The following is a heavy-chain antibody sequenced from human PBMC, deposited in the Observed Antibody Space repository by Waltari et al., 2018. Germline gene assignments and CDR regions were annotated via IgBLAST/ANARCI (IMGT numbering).Heavy chain of an antibody. Sequence: VQVFESGGGLARPGGSLGPSCAVSGFTFSNYAMRWVRQAPGKGLECVSGINSGGDSTAYVDSVKGRFTISRDNSKNTLYLQMNSLRVEDTALYYCARGINESFEPWGQGTLVTVSS. J-gene: IGHJ5*02. V-gene: IGHV3-23*01. CDR1: GFTFSNYA. CDR2: INSGGDST. CDR3: ARGINESFEP. D-gene: IGHD1-1*01.